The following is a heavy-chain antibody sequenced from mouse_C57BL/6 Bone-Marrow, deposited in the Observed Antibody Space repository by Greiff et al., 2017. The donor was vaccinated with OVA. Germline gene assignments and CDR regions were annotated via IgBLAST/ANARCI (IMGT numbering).Heavy chain of an antibody. CDR3: ARGRLRPDYFDY. D-gene: IGHD2-2*01. V-gene: IGHV1-66*01. Sequence: QVHVKQSGPELVKPGASVKISCKASGYSFTSYYIHWVKQRPGQGLEWIGWIYPGSGNTKYNEKFKGKATLTADTSSSTAYMQLSSLTSEDSAVYYCARGRLRPDYFDYWGQGTTLTVSS. J-gene: IGHJ2*01. CDR2: IYPGSGNT. CDR1: GYSFTSYY.